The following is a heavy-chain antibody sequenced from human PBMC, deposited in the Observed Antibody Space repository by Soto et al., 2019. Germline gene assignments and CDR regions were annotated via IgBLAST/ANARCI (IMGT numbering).Heavy chain of an antibody. CDR2: IDPSDSYT. CDR3: TNSRGLSRADS. Sequence: GESLKISCKGSGYSFTTYWISWVRQMPGKGLQWMGRIDPSDSYTNYSPSFQGHVTISVDKSITTAYLQWSTLEASDTALYYCTNSRGLSRADSWGRGILVTVSS. V-gene: IGHV5-10-1*01. J-gene: IGHJ5*01. CDR1: GYSFTTYW. D-gene: IGHD3-10*01.